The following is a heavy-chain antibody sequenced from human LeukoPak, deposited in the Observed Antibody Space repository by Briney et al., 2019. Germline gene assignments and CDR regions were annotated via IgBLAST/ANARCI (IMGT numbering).Heavy chain of an antibody. J-gene: IGHJ6*02. CDR1: GGSLSGYY. Sequence: SETLSLTCAVSGGSLSGYYWSWIRQPPGKGLEWIGDISHVGFTNYNPSLKSRVTISVDTSTNQFSLKLSSVTAADTAVYYCARGTGYSIYGMDVWGQGTTVTVSS. D-gene: IGHD3-9*01. V-gene: IGHV4-34*01. CDR2: ISHVGFT. CDR3: ARGTGYSIYGMDV.